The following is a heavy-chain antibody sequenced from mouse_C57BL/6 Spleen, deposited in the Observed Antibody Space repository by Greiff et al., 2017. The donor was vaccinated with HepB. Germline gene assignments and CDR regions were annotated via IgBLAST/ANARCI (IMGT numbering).Heavy chain of an antibody. CDR1: GYAFSSYW. J-gene: IGHJ4*01. Sequence: VQLQQSGAELVKPGASVKISCKASGYAFSSYWMNWVKQRPGKGLEWIGQIYPGDGDTNYNGKFKGKATLTADKSSSTAYMQLSSLTSEDSAVYFCARRGIYGSSYDAMDYWGQGTSVTVSS. D-gene: IGHD1-1*01. CDR3: ARRGIYGSSYDAMDY. CDR2: IYPGDGDT. V-gene: IGHV1-80*01.